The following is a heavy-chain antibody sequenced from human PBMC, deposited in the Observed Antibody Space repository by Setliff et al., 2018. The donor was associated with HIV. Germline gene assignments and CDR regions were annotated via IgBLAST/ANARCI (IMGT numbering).Heavy chain of an antibody. J-gene: IGHJ6*03. V-gene: IGHV1-8*02. Sequence: ASVKVSCKASGYTFTGYYMHWVRQATGQGLEWMGWMNPNSGNTGYAQKFQGRVTMTRDTSISTAYMELSSLRSEDTAVYYCARAVRVVRGVIRNYYYYMDVWGKGTTVTVSS. CDR1: GYTFTGYY. CDR2: MNPNSGNT. CDR3: ARAVRVVRGVIRNYYYYMDV. D-gene: IGHD3-10*01.